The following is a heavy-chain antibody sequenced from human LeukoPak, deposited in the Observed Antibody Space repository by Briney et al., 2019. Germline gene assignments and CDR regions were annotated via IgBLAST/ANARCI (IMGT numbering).Heavy chain of an antibody. Sequence: SETLSLTCTVSGGSISSSSYYWGWIRQPPGKGLEWIGSIYYSGSTYYNPSLKSRVTISVDTSKNQFSLKPSSVTAADTAVYYCARAGGGNDYIWGSYPRRIFDYWGQGTLVTVSS. D-gene: IGHD3-16*01. CDR3: ARAGGGNDYIWGSYPRRIFDY. CDR1: GGSISSSSYY. CDR2: IYYSGST. V-gene: IGHV4-39*01. J-gene: IGHJ4*02.